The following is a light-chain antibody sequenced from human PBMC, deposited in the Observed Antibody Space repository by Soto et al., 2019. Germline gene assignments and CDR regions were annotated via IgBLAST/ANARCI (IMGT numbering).Light chain of an antibody. Sequence: ALQLTQSPSSLYASVGDRVTITCRASQAIRTALGWYQQKPGKVPKLLIYAASILQSGVPSRFSGSGSGTDFTLTISSLQPEDFATYYCQQSYSTPLYTFGQGTKLEIK. J-gene: IGKJ2*01. CDR1: QAIRTA. CDR3: QQSYSTPLYT. V-gene: IGKV1-6*01. CDR2: AAS.